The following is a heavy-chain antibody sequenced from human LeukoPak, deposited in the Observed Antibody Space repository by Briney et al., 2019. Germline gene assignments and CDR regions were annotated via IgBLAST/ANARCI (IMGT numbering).Heavy chain of an antibody. CDR2: IYSGGST. D-gene: IGHD6-6*01. V-gene: IGHV3-53*04. CDR3: ARGQLVGGYYYYGMDV. Sequence: GGSLRLSCAASGFTVSSNYMSWVRQAPGKGLEWVSVIYSGGSTYYADSVKGRFTISRHNSMNTLYLQMNSLRAEDTAVYYCARGQLVGGYYYYGMDVWGQGTTVTVSS. J-gene: IGHJ6*02. CDR1: GFTVSSNY.